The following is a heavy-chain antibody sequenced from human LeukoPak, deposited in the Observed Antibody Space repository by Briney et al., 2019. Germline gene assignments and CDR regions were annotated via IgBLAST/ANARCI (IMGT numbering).Heavy chain of an antibody. D-gene: IGHD3-22*01. V-gene: IGHV4-4*02. Sequence: SGTLSLTGAVSGGSISSSNWWSWVRQPPGKGLEWIDSIYYSGSTYYNPSLKSRVTISVDTSKNQFSLKLSSVTAADTAVYYCARPYYYDSSGLNWFDPWGQGTLVTVSS. J-gene: IGHJ5*02. CDR2: IYYSGST. CDR1: GGSISSSNW. CDR3: ARPYYYDSSGLNWFDP.